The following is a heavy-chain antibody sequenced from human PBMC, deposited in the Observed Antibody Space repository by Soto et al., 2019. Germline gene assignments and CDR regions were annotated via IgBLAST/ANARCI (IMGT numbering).Heavy chain of an antibody. J-gene: IGHJ4*02. V-gene: IGHV4-34*01. D-gene: IGHD6-6*01. CDR3: ARGRSYSSSSRYFDY. CDR2: INHSGST. Sequence: SETLSLTCAVYGGSFSGYYWSWIRQPPGKGLDWIGEINHSGSTNYNPSLKSRVTISVDTSKNQFSLKLSSVTAADTAVYYCARGRSYSSSSRYFDYWGQGTLVTVSS. CDR1: GGSFSGYY.